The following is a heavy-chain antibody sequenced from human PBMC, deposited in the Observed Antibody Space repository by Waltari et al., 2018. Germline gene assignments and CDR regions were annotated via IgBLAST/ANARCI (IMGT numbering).Heavy chain of an antibody. CDR2: ISSSGSTI. V-gene: IGHV3-48*03. D-gene: IGHD3-10*01. CDR1: GFTFSSYE. Sequence: EVQLVESGGGLVQPGGSLRLSCAASGFTFSSYEMNWVRQAPGKGLEWVSYISSSGSTIYYADAVKGRFTISRDNAKNSLYLQMNSLRAEDTAVYYCARGKDYGSGSYYYYYYYYMDVWGKGTTVTVSS. J-gene: IGHJ6*03. CDR3: ARGKDYGSGSYYYYYYYYMDV.